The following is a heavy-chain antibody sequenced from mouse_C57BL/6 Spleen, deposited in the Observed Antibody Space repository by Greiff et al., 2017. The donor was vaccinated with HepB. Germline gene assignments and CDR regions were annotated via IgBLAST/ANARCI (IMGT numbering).Heavy chain of an antibody. D-gene: IGHD3-3*01. CDR3: ARGARGDVYWYCDV. J-gene: IGHJ1*03. Sequence: EVKLMESGGGLVQPGESLKLSCESNEYEFPSHDMSWVRKTPEKRLELVAAINSDGGSTYYPDTMERRFIISRDNTKKTLYLQMSSLRSEDTALYYCARGARGDVYWYCDVWGTGTTVTVSS. V-gene: IGHV5-2*01. CDR2: INSDGGST. CDR1: EYEFPSHD.